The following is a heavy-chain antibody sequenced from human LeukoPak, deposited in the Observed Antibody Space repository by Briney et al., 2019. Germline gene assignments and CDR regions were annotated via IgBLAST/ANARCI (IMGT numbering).Heavy chain of an antibody. CDR2: ISGSGDST. Sequence: GGSLRLSCAASGFTFSSYAMSWVRQAPGKGLEWVSAISGSGDSTYYADSVKGRFTISRDNSKNTLYLQMNSLRAEDTAVYYCTKDLYSSGWYLDAFDIWGQGTMVTVSS. V-gene: IGHV3-23*01. CDR3: TKDLYSSGWYLDAFDI. CDR1: GFTFSSYA. J-gene: IGHJ3*02. D-gene: IGHD6-19*01.